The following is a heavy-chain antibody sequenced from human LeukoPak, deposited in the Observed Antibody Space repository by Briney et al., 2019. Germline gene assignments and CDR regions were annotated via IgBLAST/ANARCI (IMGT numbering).Heavy chain of an antibody. CDR2: IVVGSGIT. J-gene: IGHJ4*02. CDR3: AADPQYYYDSSGYYDY. V-gene: IGHV1-58*01. Sequence: ASVKVSCKASGFTFTSSAVQWVRQARGQRLEWIGWIVVGSGITNYAQKFQERVTITRDMSTSTAYMELSSLRSEDTAVYYCAADPQYYYDSSGYYDYWGQGTLVTVSS. CDR1: GFTFTSSA. D-gene: IGHD3-22*01.